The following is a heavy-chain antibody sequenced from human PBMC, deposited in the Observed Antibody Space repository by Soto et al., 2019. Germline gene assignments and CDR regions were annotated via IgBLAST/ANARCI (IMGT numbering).Heavy chain of an antibody. CDR1: GYNFAGYW. J-gene: IGHJ4*02. D-gene: IGHD3-3*01. CDR2: IYPSDSDT. V-gene: IGHV5-51*01. CDR3: ARGGVSTRTFDY. Sequence: PGESLKISCKGSGYNFAGYWIAWVRQMPGKGLELMGIIYPSDSDTRYRPSFQGQVTISADKSISSAYLQWSSLRASDTAMYYCARGGVSTRTFDYWGQGTPGTV.